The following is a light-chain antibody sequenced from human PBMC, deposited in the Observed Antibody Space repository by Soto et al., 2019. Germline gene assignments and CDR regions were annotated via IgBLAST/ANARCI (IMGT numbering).Light chain of an antibody. J-gene: IGKJ4*01. CDR1: QTISSTF. V-gene: IGKV3-20*01. CDR2: GAS. CDR3: QQFGLSPT. Sequence: EIVLTQSPGTLSLSPGERATLSCRASQTISSTFLAWYRQRPGQAPRLLICGASSRATGIPDRFSGSGSGTDFTLTISRLEPEDFAVYYCQQFGLSPTFGGGTKVDIK.